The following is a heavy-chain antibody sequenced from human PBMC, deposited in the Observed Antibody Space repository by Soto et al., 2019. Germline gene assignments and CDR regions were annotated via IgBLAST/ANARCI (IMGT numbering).Heavy chain of an antibody. CDR1: GYTFTSYG. CDR3: ASLCAPYCGGDPGGD. J-gene: IGHJ4*02. Sequence: QVQLVQPGAEVKKPGASVKVSCKASGYTFTSYGISWVRQAPGQGLEWMGWISAYNGNTNYAQKLQGRVTMTTDTSTSTAYMELRSLRSDDTAVYYCASLCAPYCGGDPGGDWGQGTLVTVSS. D-gene: IGHD2-21*02. V-gene: IGHV1-18*04. CDR2: ISAYNGNT.